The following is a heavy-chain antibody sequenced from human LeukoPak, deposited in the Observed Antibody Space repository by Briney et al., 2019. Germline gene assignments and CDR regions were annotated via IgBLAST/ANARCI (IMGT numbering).Heavy chain of an antibody. V-gene: IGHV4-61*02. CDR2: IYTSGST. J-gene: IGHJ5*02. CDR3: AGDVGDRRTVCSGYLNWFEP. D-gene: IGHD3-3*01. Sequence: SETLSLTCTVSGGSISSGSYYWSWIRQPAGKGLEWIGRIYTSGSTNYNPSLKRRVTISVDTAKNQFSLKLSSVTAADTAVYYGAGDVGDRRTVCSGYLNWFEPWGQGTLVTVSS. CDR1: GGSISSGSYY.